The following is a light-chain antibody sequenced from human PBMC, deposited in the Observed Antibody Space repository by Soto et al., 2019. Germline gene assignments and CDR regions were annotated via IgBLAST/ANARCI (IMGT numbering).Light chain of an antibody. CDR2: GAS. J-gene: IGKJ1*01. V-gene: IGKV3-20*01. Sequence: DIVLTQSPGTLSWSPSERATGSCRSSQSVTSNYLAWYQKKPGQAPTLLIYGASIRATGIPDRFSGSGSGTDFSLTINRLEPEDFAVYFCQHYVNSPLTFGQGTKVDI. CDR3: QHYVNSPLT. CDR1: QSVTSNY.